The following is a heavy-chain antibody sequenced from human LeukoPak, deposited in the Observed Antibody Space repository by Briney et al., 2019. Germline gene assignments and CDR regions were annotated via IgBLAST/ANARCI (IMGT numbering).Heavy chain of an antibody. J-gene: IGHJ5*01. CDR1: RGAIRSPDHY. V-gene: IGHV4-30-4*01. D-gene: IGHD3-10*01. CDR3: VRTSRADIYGSGVFDS. CDR2: IFYSGSV. Sequence: KTSETLSLTCSVSRGAIRSPDHYWSWVRQPPGKGLEWIGYIFYSGSVYYKPSLRSRAYISVDTSRDQFSLELRAMTAADTAVYYCVRTSRADIYGSGVFDSWGPGILVTASS.